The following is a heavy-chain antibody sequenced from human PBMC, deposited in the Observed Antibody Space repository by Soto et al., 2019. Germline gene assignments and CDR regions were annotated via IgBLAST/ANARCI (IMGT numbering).Heavy chain of an antibody. CDR3: AKGPGRSYDFWSGYYDY. Sequence: WGSLRLSCAASGFTFSSYAMSWVRQAPGKGLEWVSAISGSGGSTYYADSVKGRFTISRDNSKNTLYLQMNSLRAEDTAVYYCAKGPGRSYDFWSGYYDYWGQGTLVTVSS. V-gene: IGHV3-23*01. J-gene: IGHJ4*02. CDR1: GFTFSSYA. CDR2: ISGSGGST. D-gene: IGHD3-3*01.